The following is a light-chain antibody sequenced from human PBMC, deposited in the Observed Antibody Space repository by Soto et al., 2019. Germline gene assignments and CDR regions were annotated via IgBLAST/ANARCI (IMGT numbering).Light chain of an antibody. V-gene: IGKV3-20*01. CDR2: GAS. CDR1: QSVSSSY. CDR3: QQYNSLPRT. J-gene: IGKJ1*01. Sequence: IGLTQSPGTLSLSTGEGATLSCRASQSVSSSYLAWYQQKPGQAPRLLIYGASSRATGIPARFSGSGSGTDFTLTISGLEPEDFAVYYCQQYNSLPRTFGQGTKVDIK.